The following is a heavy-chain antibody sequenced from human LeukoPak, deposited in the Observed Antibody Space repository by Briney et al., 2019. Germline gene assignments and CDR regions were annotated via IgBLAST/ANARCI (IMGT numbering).Heavy chain of an antibody. J-gene: IGHJ4*02. CDR2: ISSSSSYI. V-gene: IGHV3-21*01. CDR1: GFTFSSYS. Sequence: GGSLRLSCAASGFTFSSYSMNWVRQAPGKGLEWVSSISSSSSYIYYADSVKGRFTISRDNPKNALYLRMNSLRAEDTAVYYCARETPSGIAAANGFDYWGQGTLVTVSS. CDR3: ARETPSGIAAANGFDY. D-gene: IGHD6-13*01.